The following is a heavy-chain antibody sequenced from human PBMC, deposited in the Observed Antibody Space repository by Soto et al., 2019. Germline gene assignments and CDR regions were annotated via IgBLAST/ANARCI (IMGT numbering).Heavy chain of an antibody. J-gene: IGHJ6*02. CDR2: ISCDGSTK. Sequence: GGSLRLSCAASGFTFSSYSMNWVRQAPGKGLERVAYISCDGSTKYYADSVKGRFTISRDNSKNTLYLQMNSLRAEDTAVYYCAKVGYCSGGSCQLPPRYYYGMDVWGQGTTVTVSS. CDR1: GFTFSSYS. V-gene: IGHV3-30*02. D-gene: IGHD2-15*01. CDR3: AKVGYCSGGSCQLPPRYYYGMDV.